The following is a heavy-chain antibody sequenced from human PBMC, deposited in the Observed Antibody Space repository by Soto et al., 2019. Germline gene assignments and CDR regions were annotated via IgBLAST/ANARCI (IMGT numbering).Heavy chain of an antibody. CDR3: ARDRYYDSSGYHDY. CDR1: GFTFSSFA. V-gene: IGHV3-23*01. CDR2: ISDSGGST. D-gene: IGHD3-22*01. J-gene: IGHJ4*02. Sequence: GGSLRLSCAASGFTFSSFAMSWVRQAPGKGLEWVSVISDSGGSTYYADSVRGRFTISRDNSKSTLFLQLNSLRAEDTAVYYCARDRYYDSSGYHDYWGQGT.